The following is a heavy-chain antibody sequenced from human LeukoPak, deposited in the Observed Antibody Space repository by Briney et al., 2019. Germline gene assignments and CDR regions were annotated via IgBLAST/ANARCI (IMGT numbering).Heavy chain of an antibody. CDR2: ISSSSSYI. V-gene: IGHV3-21*01. CDR3: ATVNDFWSGYYGVI. CDR1: GFTFSSYS. D-gene: IGHD3-3*01. J-gene: IGHJ6*04. Sequence: GGSLRLSCAVSGFTFSSYSMNWARQAPGKGLEWVSSISSSSSYIYYADSVKGRFTISRDNAKNSLYLQMNSLRADDTAVYYCATVNDFWSGYYGVIWGKGTTVTVSS.